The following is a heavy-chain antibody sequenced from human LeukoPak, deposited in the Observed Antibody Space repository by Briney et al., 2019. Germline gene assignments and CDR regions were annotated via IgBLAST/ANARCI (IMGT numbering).Heavy chain of an antibody. CDR2: IIPIFGTA. CDR3: ARDRQVVPAAINYDWFDP. D-gene: IGHD2-2*02. V-gene: IGHV1-69*13. Sequence: SVKVSCKASGGTFSSYAISWVRQAPGQGLEWMGGIIPIFGTANYAQKFRGRVTITADESTSTAYMELSSLRSEDTAVYYCARDRQVVPAAINYDWFDPWGQGTLVTVSS. J-gene: IGHJ5*02. CDR1: GGTFSSYA.